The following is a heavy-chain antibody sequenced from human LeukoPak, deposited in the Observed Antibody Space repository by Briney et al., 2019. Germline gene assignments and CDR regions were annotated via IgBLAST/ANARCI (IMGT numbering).Heavy chain of an antibody. CDR1: GYTFTGYY. Sequence: ASVEVSCKASGYTFTGYYMHWVRQAPGQGLEWMGWINPNSGGTNYAQKFQGRATMTRDTSISTAYMELSRLRSDDTAVYYCASEFGYCSGGSCYSDPTEYFQHWGQGTLVTVSS. CDR3: ASEFGYCSGGSCYSDPTEYFQH. V-gene: IGHV1-2*02. J-gene: IGHJ1*01. D-gene: IGHD2-15*01. CDR2: INPNSGGT.